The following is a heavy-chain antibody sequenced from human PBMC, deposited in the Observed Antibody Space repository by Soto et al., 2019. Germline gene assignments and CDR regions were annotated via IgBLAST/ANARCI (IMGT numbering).Heavy chain of an antibody. CDR3: AIGFCDYLWRSYRYRFDS. D-gene: IGHD3-16*02. V-gene: IGHV4-34*01. J-gene: IGHJ4*02. Sequence: SETLSLTCAVYGGSFSGYYWSWIRQPPGKGLEWIGEISHSGSTNYNPSLKSRVTISVDTSKTQFSLKLSSVTAADTAMYYCAIGFCDYLWRSYRYRFDSWGQGTLGTV. CDR1: GGSFSGYY. CDR2: ISHSGST.